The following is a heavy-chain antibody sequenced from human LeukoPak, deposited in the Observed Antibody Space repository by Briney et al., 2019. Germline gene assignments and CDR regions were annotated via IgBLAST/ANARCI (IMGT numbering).Heavy chain of an antibody. CDR1: DGSFSSYY. J-gene: IGHJ5*02. CDR2: INHSGST. CDR3: AREYSSDVSCHDNWFDP. V-gene: IGHV4-34*01. D-gene: IGHD2-15*01. Sequence: SETLSLTCAVYDGSFSSYYWTWIRQSPGKGLEWIGEINHSGSTNFNPSLRSRVTISLDTSKNQFSLRLSSVTAADTAVYYCAREYSSDVSCHDNWFDPWGQGTLVIVSS.